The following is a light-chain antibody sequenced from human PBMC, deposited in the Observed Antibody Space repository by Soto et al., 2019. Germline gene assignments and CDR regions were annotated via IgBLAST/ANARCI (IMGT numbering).Light chain of an antibody. V-gene: IGKV1-39*01. CDR2: AAS. Sequence: DIQMPPSPVSLSASVGDRVTITCRASQTISRNLNWYQQKPGKAPKLLIFAASSLQSGVPLRFSGSGSGTDFTLTISSLQPEDFATYYCQQSYDTPLTFGGGTKVEIK. CDR1: QTISRN. J-gene: IGKJ4*01. CDR3: QQSYDTPLT.